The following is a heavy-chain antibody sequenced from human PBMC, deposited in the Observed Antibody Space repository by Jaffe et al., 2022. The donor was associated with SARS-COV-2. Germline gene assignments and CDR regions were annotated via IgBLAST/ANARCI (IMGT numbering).Heavy chain of an antibody. CDR1: GFAFSNYG. Sequence: QLVESGGGVVQPGRSLRLSCAASGFAFSNYGMHWVRQAPGKGLEWVATISYDGSDQYYADSVKGRFTVSRDNSSPSLYLQIDRLRPDDSAVYYCAKGIYTFGQYYFDFWGQGTLVTVSS. V-gene: IGHV3-30*18. CDR3: AKGIYTFGQYYFDF. D-gene: IGHD5-18*01. J-gene: IGHJ4*02. CDR2: ISYDGSDQ.